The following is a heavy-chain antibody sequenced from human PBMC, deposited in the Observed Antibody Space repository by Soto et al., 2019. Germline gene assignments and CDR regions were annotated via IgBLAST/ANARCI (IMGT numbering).Heavy chain of an antibody. CDR2: IIPIFGTA. CDR3: ACQGMVRGEVHYYYGMDV. D-gene: IGHD3-10*01. Sequence: SVKVSCKASGGTFSSYAISWVRQAPGQGLEWMGGIIPIFGTANYAQKFQGRVTITADESTSTAYMELSSLRSEDTAVYYCACQGMVRGEVHYYYGMDVWGQGTTVTVSS. J-gene: IGHJ6*02. CDR1: GGTFSSYA. V-gene: IGHV1-69*13.